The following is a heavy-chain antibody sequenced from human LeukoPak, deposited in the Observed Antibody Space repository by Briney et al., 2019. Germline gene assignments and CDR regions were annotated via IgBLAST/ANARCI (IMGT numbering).Heavy chain of an antibody. D-gene: IGHD3-22*01. CDR3: AKGGLPHYYDSSGTDY. V-gene: IGHV3-23*01. CDR2: IRGSGGST. CDR1: GFTFSSYA. J-gene: IGHJ4*02. Sequence: GGSLRLSCAAYGFTFSSYAMSWVRQAPGKGLEWVSAIRGSGGSTYYADSVKGRFTIARDNSKNTLYLQMNSLRAEDTAVYYCAKGGLPHYYDSSGTDYWGQGTLVTVSS.